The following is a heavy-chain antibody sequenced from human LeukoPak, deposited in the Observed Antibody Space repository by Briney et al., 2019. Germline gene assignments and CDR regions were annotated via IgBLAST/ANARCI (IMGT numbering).Heavy chain of an antibody. J-gene: IGHJ3*02. V-gene: IGHV4-31*03. CDR3: ARDSTGAFDI. Sequence: SETLSLTCTVSGGSISSGGYYWSWIRQHPGKGLEWIGYIYYSGSTYYNPSLKSRVTISVDTSKNQFSLKLSSVTAADTAVCYCARDSTGAFDIWSQGTMVTVSS. CDR1: GGSISSGGYY. D-gene: IGHD2-2*01. CDR2: IYYSGST.